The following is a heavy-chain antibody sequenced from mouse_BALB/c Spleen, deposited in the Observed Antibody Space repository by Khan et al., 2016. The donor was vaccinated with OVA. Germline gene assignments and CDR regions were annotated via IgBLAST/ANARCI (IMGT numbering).Heavy chain of an antibody. J-gene: IGHJ2*01. V-gene: IGHV1-7*01. CDR3: SRVCSSDRPTFDH. D-gene: IGHD2-10*01. CDR1: GYTFANYW. Sequence: QVQLQQSGAELAKPGASVKMSCKASGYTFANYWMHWVKQRPGQGLDWIGYINPSTGYTDYNQKFKDKATLTADKSSSTAYMQLSSLTSEDSAVYDCSRVCSSDRPTFDHWGQGPTLTVSS. CDR2: INPSTGYT.